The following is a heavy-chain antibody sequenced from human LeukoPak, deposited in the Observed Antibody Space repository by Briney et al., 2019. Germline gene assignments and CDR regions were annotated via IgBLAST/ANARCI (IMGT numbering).Heavy chain of an antibody. J-gene: IGHJ4*02. CDR3: ARHAYDSSGYYSFRPFDY. D-gene: IGHD3-22*01. CDR1: GGSISSYY. Sequence: SETLSLTCTVSGGSISSYYWGWIRQPPGKGLEWIGYIYYSGSTNYNPSLKSRVTISVDTSKNQFSLKLSSVTAADTAVYYCARHAYDSSGYYSFRPFDYWGQGTLVTVSS. V-gene: IGHV4-59*01. CDR2: IYYSGST.